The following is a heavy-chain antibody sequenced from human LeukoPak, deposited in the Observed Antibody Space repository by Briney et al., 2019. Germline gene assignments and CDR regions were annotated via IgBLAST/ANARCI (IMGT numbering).Heavy chain of an antibody. D-gene: IGHD2-2*01. V-gene: IGHV3-33*06. CDR3: AKDNVVVPTAGDYFDY. CDR1: GFSFRDFG. Sequence: PGRSLRVSCAASGFSFRDFGMHWVRQAPGKGLEWLAIIWYDGSIKYYADSVKGRFTISRDNSKNTLYLQMNSLRAEDTAAYYCAKDNVVVPTAGDYFDYWGQGTLVTVSS. CDR2: IWYDGSIK. J-gene: IGHJ4*02.